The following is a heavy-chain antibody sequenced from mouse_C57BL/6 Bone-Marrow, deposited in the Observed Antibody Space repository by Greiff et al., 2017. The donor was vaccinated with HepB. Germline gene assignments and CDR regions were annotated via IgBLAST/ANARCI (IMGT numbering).Heavy chain of an antibody. D-gene: IGHD2-4*01. CDR1: GYTFTSYW. V-gene: IGHV1-64*01. Sequence: VQLQQPGAELVKPGASVKLSCKASGYTFTSYWMHWVKQRPGQGLEWIGMIHPNSGSTNYNEKFKSKATLTVDKSSSTAYMQLSSLTSEDSAVYYCARMGDYDTWFAYGGQGTLVTVSA. CDR3: ARMGDYDTWFAY. J-gene: IGHJ3*01. CDR2: IHPNSGST.